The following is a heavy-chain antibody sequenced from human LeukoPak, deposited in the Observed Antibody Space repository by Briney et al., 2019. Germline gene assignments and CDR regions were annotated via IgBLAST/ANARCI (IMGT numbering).Heavy chain of an antibody. CDR3: ARGENYGDYVDYFDY. CDR1: GFTVSSNY. Sequence: GGSLRLSCAASGFTVSSNYMSWVRQAPGKGLEWVSVIYSGGSTYYADSVKGRFTISRDNSKNTLYLQMNSLRAEDTAVYYCARGENYGDYVDYFDYWGQGTLVTVSS. V-gene: IGHV3-53*01. D-gene: IGHD4-17*01. CDR2: IYSGGST. J-gene: IGHJ4*02.